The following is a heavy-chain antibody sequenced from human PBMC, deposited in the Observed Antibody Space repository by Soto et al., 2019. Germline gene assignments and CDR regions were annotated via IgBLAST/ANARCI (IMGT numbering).Heavy chain of an antibody. CDR1: GGSFSGYY. D-gene: IGHD6-6*01. Sequence: PSETLALTSALYGGSFSGYYWSWIRQPPGKGLEWIGEINHSGSTNYNPSLKSRVTISVDTSKNQFSLKLSSVSAAETAVYYCARARFIAARPSGRRWDYWGQGTRVTVSS. V-gene: IGHV4-34*01. CDR3: ARARFIAARPSGRRWDY. CDR2: INHSGST. J-gene: IGHJ4*02.